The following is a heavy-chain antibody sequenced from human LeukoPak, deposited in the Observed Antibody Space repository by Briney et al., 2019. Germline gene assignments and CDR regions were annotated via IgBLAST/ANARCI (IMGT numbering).Heavy chain of an antibody. V-gene: IGHV3-7*01. D-gene: IGHD3-16*01. CDR3: ARVMITFGGGEFDY. Sequence: GGSLRLSCAASGFTFSSYWMRWVRQAPGKGLEWVANIKQDGSEKYYVDSVKGRFTISRDNAKNSLYLQMNSLRAEDTAVYYCARVMITFGGGEFDYWGQGTLVTVSS. J-gene: IGHJ4*02. CDR2: IKQDGSEK. CDR1: GFTFSSYW.